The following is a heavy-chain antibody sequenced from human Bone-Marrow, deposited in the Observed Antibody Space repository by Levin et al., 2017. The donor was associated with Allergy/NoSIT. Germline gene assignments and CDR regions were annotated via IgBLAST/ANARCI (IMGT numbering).Heavy chain of an antibody. CDR3: ARDICDGVCSRFDY. J-gene: IGHJ4*02. CDR2: FGSSSSSI. D-gene: IGHD2-8*01. V-gene: IGHV3-21*01. Sequence: GGSLRLSCAASGFTFSSYSMNWVRQAPGKGLEWVSSFGSSSSSIYYADSVKGRFTISRDNAKNSLYLQMNSLRAEDTAVYYCARDICDGVCSRFDYWGQGTLVTVSS. CDR1: GFTFSSYS.